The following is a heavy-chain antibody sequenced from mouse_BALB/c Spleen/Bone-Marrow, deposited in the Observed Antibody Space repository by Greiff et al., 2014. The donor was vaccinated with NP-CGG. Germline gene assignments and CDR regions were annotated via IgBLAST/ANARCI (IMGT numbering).Heavy chain of an antibody. CDR3: ARGNYGNYVDYFDY. V-gene: IGHV5-6-3*01. D-gene: IGHD2-1*01. CDR2: INSNGGST. J-gene: IGHJ2*01. CDR1: GFTFSSYG. Sequence: EVQLQQSGGGLVQPGGSLKLSCAASGFTFSSYGMPWVRQTPDKRLELVASINSNGGSTYYPDSVKGRFTISRDNAKNTLSLQMSSLKSEDTAMYYCARGNYGNYVDYFDYWGQGTTLTVSS.